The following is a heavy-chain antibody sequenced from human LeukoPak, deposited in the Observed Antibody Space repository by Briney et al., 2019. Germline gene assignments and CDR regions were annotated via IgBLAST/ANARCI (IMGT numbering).Heavy chain of an antibody. V-gene: IGHV4-61*02. J-gene: IGHJ4*02. D-gene: IGHD5-12*01. CDR3: ARKRLSGYADY. CDR2: IYTSGST. Sequence: PSQTLSLTCTVSGGSISSGSYYWSWIRQPAGKGLEWIGRIYTSGSTNYNPSLKSRVTISVDTSKNQFSLKLSSVTAADTAVYYCARKRLSGYADYWGQGTLVTVSS. CDR1: GGSISSGSYY.